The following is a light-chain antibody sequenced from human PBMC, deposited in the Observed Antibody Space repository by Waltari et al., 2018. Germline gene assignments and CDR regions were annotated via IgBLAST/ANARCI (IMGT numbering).Light chain of an antibody. Sequence: QSALTQPASVSGSLGQSITISCTGTSDDVGGYNHVPWYQQHPGKAPKLMIYEVTYRPSGISNRFSGSKSGNTASLTISGLQAEDEADYYCCSYTRFATGVFGGGTKLTVL. V-gene: IGLV2-14*01. CDR1: SDDVGGYNH. CDR2: EVT. J-gene: IGLJ3*02. CDR3: CSYTRFATGV.